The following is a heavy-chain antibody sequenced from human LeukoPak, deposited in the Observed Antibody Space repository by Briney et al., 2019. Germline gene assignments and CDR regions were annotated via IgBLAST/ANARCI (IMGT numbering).Heavy chain of an antibody. J-gene: IGHJ4*02. Sequence: SETLSLTCTVSGGSISGYYWNWIRQPPGKGLEWIGYFYYSGRTNYNPSLKSRVTISVDTSKNQFSLELNSVAASDTAVYYCARDSGSFSRDFDQWGQGTLVTVSS. CDR1: GGSISGYY. CDR2: FYYSGRT. D-gene: IGHD1-26*01. CDR3: ARDSGSFSRDFDQ. V-gene: IGHV4-59*01.